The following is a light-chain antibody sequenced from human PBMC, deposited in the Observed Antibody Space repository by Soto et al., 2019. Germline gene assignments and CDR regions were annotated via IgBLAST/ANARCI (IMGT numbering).Light chain of an antibody. CDR2: AAS. CDR3: QQYNTWPPPWP. Sequence: LFASVGDRVTMTCRAIQSISSYLAWYQQKPGEAPKLLIFAASTLQSGVPSRFSGSGSGTDFTLTSSRLQAEDFAVYHCQQYNTWPPPWPCAQGTKVDIK. J-gene: IGKJ1*01. CDR1: QSISSY. V-gene: IGKV1-9*01.